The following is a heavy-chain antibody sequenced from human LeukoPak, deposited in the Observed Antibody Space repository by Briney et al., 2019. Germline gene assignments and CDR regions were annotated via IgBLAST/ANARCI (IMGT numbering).Heavy chain of an antibody. CDR1: GGSISSTSY. Sequence: SGTLSLTCIVSGGSISSTSYWGWIRQPPGKGLEWIGTILYSGSTFYNPSLKSRVTISVDTSKNQFSLKLNSVTAADTAVYYCARQKVGAGYCSSTSCAEPHWFDPWGQGTLVTVSS. CDR2: ILYSGST. V-gene: IGHV4-39*01. J-gene: IGHJ5*02. CDR3: ARQKVGAGYCSSTSCAEPHWFDP. D-gene: IGHD2-2*01.